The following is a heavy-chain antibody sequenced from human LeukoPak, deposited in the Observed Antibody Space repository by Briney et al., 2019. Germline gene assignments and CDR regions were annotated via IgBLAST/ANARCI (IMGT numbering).Heavy chain of an antibody. J-gene: IGHJ5*02. V-gene: IGHV3-21*01. D-gene: IGHD3-9*01. CDR1: GFTFSSYS. Sequence: PGGSLRLPCAASGFTFSSYSMNWVRQAPGKGLEWVSSISSSSSYIYYADSVKGRFTISRDNAKNSLYLQMNSLRAEDTAVYYCARILTGQGWFDPWGQGTLVTVSS. CDR2: ISSSSSYI. CDR3: ARILTGQGWFDP.